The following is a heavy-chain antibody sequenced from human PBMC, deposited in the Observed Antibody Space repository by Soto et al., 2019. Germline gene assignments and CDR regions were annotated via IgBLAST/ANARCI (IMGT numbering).Heavy chain of an antibody. J-gene: IGHJ6*02. CDR2: ISGYNGDT. Sequence: GASVKVSCKASGYTFTSYGISWVRQAPGQGLEWMGWISGYNGDTNYAQKFQDRVSMTIDTSTGTAYMELRSLTSDDTALYYCAKNGQPPYYYYGLDVWGQGTKVTVSS. CDR3: AKNGQPPYYYYGLDV. D-gene: IGHD2-8*01. V-gene: IGHV1-18*01. CDR1: GYTFTSYG.